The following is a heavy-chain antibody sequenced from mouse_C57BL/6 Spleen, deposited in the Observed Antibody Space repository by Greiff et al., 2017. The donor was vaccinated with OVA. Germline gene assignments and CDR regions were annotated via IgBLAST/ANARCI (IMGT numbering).Heavy chain of an antibody. CDR2: IYPGSGST. CDR3: ARRGGGYPDY. J-gene: IGHJ2*01. D-gene: IGHD2-2*01. Sequence: QVQLQQSGAELVKPGASVKMSCKASGYTFTSHWITWVKQRPGQGLEWIGDIYPGSGSTNYNEKFKSKATLTVDTSSSTAYMQLSSLTSEDSAVYYCARRGGGYPDYWGQGTTLTVSS. CDR1: GYTFTSHW. V-gene: IGHV1-55*01.